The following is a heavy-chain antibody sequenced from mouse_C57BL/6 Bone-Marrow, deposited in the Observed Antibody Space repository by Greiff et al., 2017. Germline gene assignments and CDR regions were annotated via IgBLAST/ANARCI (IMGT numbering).Heavy chain of an antibody. CDR1: GFTFSSYG. Sequence: EVQRVESGGDLVKPGGSLKLSCAASGFTFSSYGMSWVRQTPDKRLEWVATISSGGSYTYYPDSVKGRFTISRDNAKNTLYLQMSSLKSEDTAMXYCARRSDSSDDFDYGGEGTTLTVSS. CDR3: ARRSDSSDDFDY. V-gene: IGHV5-6*01. D-gene: IGHD3-2*02. J-gene: IGHJ2*01. CDR2: ISSGGSYT.